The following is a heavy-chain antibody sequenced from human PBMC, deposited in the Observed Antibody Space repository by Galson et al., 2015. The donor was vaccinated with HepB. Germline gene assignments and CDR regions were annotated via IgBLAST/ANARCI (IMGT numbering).Heavy chain of an antibody. Sequence: SVKVSCKASGYTFINYNMHWVRQAPGQRLEWMGLINSGSGNTKYSQKFQGRVTITRDTSATTAYIELSSLTSEDTAVYYCVRADQSYYDNSGYYWGQGSLVTV. D-gene: IGHD3-22*01. CDR1: GYTFINYN. CDR3: VRADQSYYDNSGYY. CDR2: INSGSGNT. J-gene: IGHJ4*02. V-gene: IGHV1-3*01.